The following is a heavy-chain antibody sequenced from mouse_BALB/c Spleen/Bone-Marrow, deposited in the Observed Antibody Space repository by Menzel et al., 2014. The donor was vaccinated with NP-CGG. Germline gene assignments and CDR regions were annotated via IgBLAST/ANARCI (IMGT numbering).Heavy chain of an antibody. D-gene: IGHD4-1*02. J-gene: IGHJ2*01. CDR3: ARAPQLLYYFDY. CDR1: GFTFSTYA. Sequence: EVKVVDSGGGLVKPGGSLKLSCAASGFTFSTYAMSWVRQTPEKRLEWVASISNGGSTYYQDSVKGRFTISRDNARNILYLRMSSLRSEDTAMYYCARAPQLLYYFDYWGQGTTLTVS. V-gene: IGHV5-6-5*01. CDR2: ISNGGST.